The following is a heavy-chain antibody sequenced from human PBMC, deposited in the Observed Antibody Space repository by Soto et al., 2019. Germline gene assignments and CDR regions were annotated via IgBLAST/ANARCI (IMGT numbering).Heavy chain of an antibody. CDR1: GTSISGFY. J-gene: IGHJ5*02. V-gene: IGHV4-4*07. D-gene: IGHD1-1*01. CDR2: IYATGTT. Sequence: SKTLSLTCTVSGTSISGFYWSWIRKPAGEGLEWMGRIYATGTTDYNPSLKSRVMMSVDTSKKQFSLKLRSVTAADTAVYYCVRDGTKTLRDWFDPWGQGISVTVSS. CDR3: VRDGTKTLRDWFDP.